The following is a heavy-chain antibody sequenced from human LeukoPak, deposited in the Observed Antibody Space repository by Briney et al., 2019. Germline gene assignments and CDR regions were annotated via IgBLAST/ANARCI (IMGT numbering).Heavy chain of an antibody. J-gene: IGHJ4*02. CDR1: GFTFSSYA. D-gene: IGHD3-16*01. V-gene: IGHV3-30*14. CDR3: AVLGRGDY. CDR2: ISYDGSNK. Sequence: GGSLRLSCAASGFTFSSYAMHWVRQAPGKGLEWVAVISYDGSNKYYADSVKGRFTISRDNSKNTLYLQMNSLRAEDTAVYYCAVLGRGDYWGQGTLVTVSS.